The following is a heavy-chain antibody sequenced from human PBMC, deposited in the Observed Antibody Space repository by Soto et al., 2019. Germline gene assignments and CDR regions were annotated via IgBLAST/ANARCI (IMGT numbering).Heavy chain of an antibody. V-gene: IGHV1-3*04. CDR1: GYTFTSYA. CDR3: ARAPSGYFFDN. CDR2: INTDNGNT. Sequence: QVQLVQSGAEVKKPGASVKLSCKASGYTFTSYAIHWVRQAPGQRLECMGWINTDNGNTKYSQKFQGRVTITRDTSESTAYMELSSLTSEDTAVYFCARAPSGYFFDNWGQGTLVSVSS. D-gene: IGHD3-10*01. J-gene: IGHJ4*02.